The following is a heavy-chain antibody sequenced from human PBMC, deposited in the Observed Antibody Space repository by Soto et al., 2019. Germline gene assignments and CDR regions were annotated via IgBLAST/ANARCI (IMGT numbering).Heavy chain of an antibody. V-gene: IGHV1-18*04. CDR3: ATSYDSGFGP. D-gene: IGHD5-12*01. J-gene: IGHJ5*02. Sequence: QLPLVQSGGEVKKPGASVRVSCEAYGYPFSKYGISWIRQAPGQGLEWMGWIKPDNGNTDYAQKFQGRVTMTTDTSSNTAYMGLRSLRSDDTAVYYCATSYDSGFGPWGQGTLVSVSS. CDR1: GYPFSKYG. CDR2: IKPDNGNT.